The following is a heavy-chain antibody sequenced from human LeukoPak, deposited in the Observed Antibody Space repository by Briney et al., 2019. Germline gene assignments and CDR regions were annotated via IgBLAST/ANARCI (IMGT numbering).Heavy chain of an antibody. V-gene: IGHV1-69*04. CDR1: GGTFSSYA. J-gene: IGHJ5*02. CDR3: ARYRYCSSTSCLNWFDP. Sequence: SVKVSCKASGGTFSSYAISWVRQAPGQGLEWMGRIIPILGIANYAQKFQGRVTITADKSTSTAYMELSSLRSEDTALYYCARYRYCSSTSCLNWFDPWGQGTLVTVSS. D-gene: IGHD2-2*01. CDR2: IIPILGIA.